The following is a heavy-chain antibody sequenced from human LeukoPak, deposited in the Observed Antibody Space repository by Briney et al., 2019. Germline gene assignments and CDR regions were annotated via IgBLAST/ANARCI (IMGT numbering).Heavy chain of an antibody. V-gene: IGHV1-18*01. CDR3: ARVVAALYYGMDV. J-gene: IGHJ6*02. CDR1: GFTFTSYG. CDR2: ISAYNGNT. Sequence: GGSLRLSCAASGFTFTSYGISWVRQAPGQGLEWMGWISAYNGNTNYAQKLQGRVTMTTDTSTSTAYMELRSLRSDDTAVYYCARVVAALYYGMDVWGQGTTVTVSS. D-gene: IGHD6-6*01.